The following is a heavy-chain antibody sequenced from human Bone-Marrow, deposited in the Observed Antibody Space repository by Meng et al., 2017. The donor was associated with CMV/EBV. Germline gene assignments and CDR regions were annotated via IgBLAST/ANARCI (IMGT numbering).Heavy chain of an antibody. V-gene: IGHV4-39*01. CDR2: VHYSGDT. J-gene: IGHJ4*02. Sequence: SETLSLTCTVSGGSISSPTYYWGWIRQPPGKGLEWIGSVHYSGDTDYNPSLKSRVTISVDTSKNQFSLKLSSVTAADTAVYYCARLGATRYDFWSGYDSPFDYWGQGTLVTVSS. CDR3: ARLGATRYDFWSGYDSPFDY. D-gene: IGHD3-3*01. CDR1: GGSISSPTYY.